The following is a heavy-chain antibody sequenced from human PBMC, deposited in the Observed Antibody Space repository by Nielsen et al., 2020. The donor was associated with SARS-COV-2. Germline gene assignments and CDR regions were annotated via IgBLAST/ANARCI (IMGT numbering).Heavy chain of an antibody. D-gene: IGHD6-19*01. J-gene: IGHJ4*02. CDR2: ISWNSGSI. CDR1: GFTFDDYA. V-gene: IGHV3-9*01. Sequence: SLKISCAASGFTFDDYAMHWVRQAPGKGLEWVSGISWNSGSIGYADSVKGRFTISRDNAKNSLYLQMNSLRAEDTAVYYCAREYGIAVAGNQLDYWGQGTLVTVSS. CDR3: AREYGIAVAGNQLDY.